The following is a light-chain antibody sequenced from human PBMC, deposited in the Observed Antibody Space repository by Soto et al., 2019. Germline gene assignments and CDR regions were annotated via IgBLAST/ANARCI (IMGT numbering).Light chain of an antibody. CDR3: SSYTTSAPYV. CDR2: EVT. Sequence: QSALTQPASVSGSPGQSITISCTGTSSDVGAYNFVSWYQHHPGRAPKLIIYEVTIRPSGVSNRFSGSESGNTASLTISGLQAEDEADYYCSSYTTSAPYVFGSGTQLTVL. J-gene: IGLJ7*01. V-gene: IGLV2-14*01. CDR1: SSDVGAYNF.